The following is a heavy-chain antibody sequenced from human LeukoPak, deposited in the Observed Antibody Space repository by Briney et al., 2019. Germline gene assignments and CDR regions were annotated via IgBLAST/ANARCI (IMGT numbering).Heavy chain of an antibody. CDR2: ISYDGSSK. V-gene: IGHV3-30-3*01. Sequence: GGSLRLSCAASGFTFSSYAMHWVRQAPGKGLEWVAVISYDGSSKYYADSVKGRFTISRDNSKNTLYLQMSSLRAEDTAVYYCASRGITWGQGTLVTVSS. D-gene: IGHD3-10*01. J-gene: IGHJ5*02. CDR3: ASRGIT. CDR1: GFTFSSYA.